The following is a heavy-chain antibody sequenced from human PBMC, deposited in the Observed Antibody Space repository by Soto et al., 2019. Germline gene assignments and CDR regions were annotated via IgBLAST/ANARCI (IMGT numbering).Heavy chain of an antibody. CDR1: AYPGNNYG. V-gene: IGHV1-18*01. Sequence: ASVKVSCTAPAYPGNNYGISWVQQARGQGLECMGWISAYNGNINYAQKFRGRVTMTTDTSTSSAYLEVRSLRSDDTAVYYCARSGSSWNLREFDSWGQGTLVTVSS. CDR3: ARSGSSWNLREFDS. D-gene: IGHD6-13*01. J-gene: IGHJ4*02. CDR2: ISAYNGNI.